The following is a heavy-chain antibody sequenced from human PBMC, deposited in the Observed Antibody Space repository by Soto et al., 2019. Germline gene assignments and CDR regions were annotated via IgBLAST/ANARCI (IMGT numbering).Heavy chain of an antibody. CDR1: GRTFSSYA. Sequence: ASVKVSCKASGRTFSSYAISWVRQAPGQGLEWMGGIIPIFGTANYAQKFQGRVTMTTDTSTITAYMELRSLRSDDTAVYYCARERYSGDYCGQGTLVTVSS. CDR3: ARERYSGDY. V-gene: IGHV1-69*05. CDR2: IIPIFGTA. D-gene: IGHD5-12*01. J-gene: IGHJ4*02.